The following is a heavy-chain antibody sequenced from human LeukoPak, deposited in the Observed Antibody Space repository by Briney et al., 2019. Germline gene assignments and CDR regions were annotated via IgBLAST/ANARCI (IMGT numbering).Heavy chain of an antibody. CDR2: ISSSSSLI. D-gene: IGHD3-10*01. J-gene: IGHJ6*03. CDR1: GFTFSSYE. Sequence: PGGSLRLSCAASGFTFSSYEMNWVRQAPGKGLEWVSYISSSSSLIYYAGSVKGRFTVSRDSAKSSLYLQMNSLRAEDTAVYYCARDGDRDGDTDVWGKGTTVTVSS. V-gene: IGHV3-48*03. CDR3: ARDGDRDGDTDV.